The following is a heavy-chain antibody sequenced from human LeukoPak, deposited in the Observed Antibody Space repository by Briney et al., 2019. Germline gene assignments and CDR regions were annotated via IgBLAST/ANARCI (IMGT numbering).Heavy chain of an antibody. V-gene: IGHV3-33*06. CDR3: AKDQAYSGYDSGY. CDR1: GFTFSSYG. CDR2: IWYDGSNK. Sequence: PGRSLRLSCAASGFTFSSYGMHWVRQAPGKGLEWVAVIWYDGSNKYYADSVKGRFTISRDNSKNTLYLQMNSLRAEDTAVYYCAKDQAYSGYDSGYWGQGTLVTVSS. D-gene: IGHD5-12*01. J-gene: IGHJ4*02.